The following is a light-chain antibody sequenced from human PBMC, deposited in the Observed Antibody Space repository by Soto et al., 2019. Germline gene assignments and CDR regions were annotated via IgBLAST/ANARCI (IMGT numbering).Light chain of an antibody. CDR1: SSDVGGYNY. V-gene: IGLV2-14*01. J-gene: IGLJ1*01. CDR3: SSYTDNSTLV. CDR2: EVS. Sequence: QSALTQPASVSGSPGQSITISCTGTSSDVGGYNYVSWYQQHPDKAPKLILYEVSNRPSGVSNRFSGSKSGNTASLAISGLQTEDGADYYCSSYTDNSTLVFGTGTKVTVL.